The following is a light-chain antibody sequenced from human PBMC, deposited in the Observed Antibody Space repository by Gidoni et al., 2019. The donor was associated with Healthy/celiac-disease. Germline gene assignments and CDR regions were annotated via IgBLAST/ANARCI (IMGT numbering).Light chain of an antibody. CDR2: DAS. V-gene: IGKV1-5*01. CDR3: QQYNSYSPT. CDR1: QSISSW. J-gene: IGKJ1*01. Sequence: DIQMSQSPSTLSASVGDRVTITCRASQSISSWLAWYQQKPGKAPKLLIYDASSLESGVPSRFIGSGSWTEFTLTISILQPDDFATYYGQQYNSYSPTFGQGTKVEIK.